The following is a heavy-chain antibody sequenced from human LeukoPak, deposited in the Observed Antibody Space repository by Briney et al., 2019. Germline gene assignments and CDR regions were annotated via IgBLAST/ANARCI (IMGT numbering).Heavy chain of an antibody. J-gene: IGHJ4*02. V-gene: IGHV4-59*01. CDR3: ARDPGGVKRVAGAFDY. CDR1: GGSISSYY. CDR2: IYYSGST. Sequence: SETLSLTCTVSGGSISSYYWSWIRQPPGKGLEWIGYIYYSGSTNYNPSLKSRVTISVDTSKNQFSLKLSSVTAADTAVYYCARDPGGVKRVAGAFDYWGQGTLVTVSS. D-gene: IGHD6-19*01.